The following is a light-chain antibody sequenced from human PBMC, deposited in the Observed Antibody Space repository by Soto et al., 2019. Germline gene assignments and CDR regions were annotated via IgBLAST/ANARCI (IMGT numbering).Light chain of an antibody. CDR1: QSVSNNY. V-gene: IGKV3-20*01. CDR3: QQYAASPRT. J-gene: IGKJ1*01. CDR2: GAS. Sequence: EVVLTQSPGTLSLSPRERATLSCRASQSVSNNYLAWYQHKPGQAPRLLIYGASNRAPGIPDRFSGSGSGADFPLTISLLEHEDFAVYYCQQYAASPRTFGQGTLVEVK.